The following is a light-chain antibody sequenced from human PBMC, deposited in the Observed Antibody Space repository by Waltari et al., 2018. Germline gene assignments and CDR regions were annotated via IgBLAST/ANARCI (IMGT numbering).Light chain of an antibody. CDR2: GAS. J-gene: IGKJ1*01. V-gene: IGKV3-20*01. CDR1: QSVSRW. CDR3: QKYGTLPAT. Sequence: EIVLTQSPGTLSLSPGERATLSCRASQSVSRWLAWYQQKPGQPPRLLIYGASSRANGIPDRFSGSGSVTDFSLTISRLEPEDSAVYYCQKYGTLPATFGQGTKVEVK.